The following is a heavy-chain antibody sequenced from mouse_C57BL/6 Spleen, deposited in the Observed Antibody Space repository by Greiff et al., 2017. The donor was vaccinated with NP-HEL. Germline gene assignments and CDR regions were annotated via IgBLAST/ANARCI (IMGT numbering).Heavy chain of an antibody. D-gene: IGHD1-1*01. V-gene: IGHV5-16*01. CDR2: INYDGSST. CDR3: ARDAPITTVVAHWYFDV. CDR1: GFTFSDYY. J-gene: IGHJ1*03. Sequence: EVKVVESEGGLVQPGSSMKLSCTASGFTFSDYYMAWVRQVPEKGLEWVANINYDGSSTYYLDSLKSRFIISRDNAKNILYLQMSSLKSEDTATYYCARDAPITTVVAHWYFDVWGTGTTVTVSS.